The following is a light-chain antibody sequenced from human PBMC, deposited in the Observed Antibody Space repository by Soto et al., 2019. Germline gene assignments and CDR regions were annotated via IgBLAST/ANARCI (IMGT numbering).Light chain of an antibody. Sequence: EFVLIQTPGTLSLSPGESATLSCRVSQSLTSDYLAWYQQKPGQTPSLLIHGASSRVTGRPDRCSSSGSWRNDSLTTSRLEPEDVSVNYCQQYGIAPPITFGQGTRLEIK. CDR3: QQYGIAPPIT. CDR2: GAS. CDR1: QSLTSDY. V-gene: IGKV3-20*01. J-gene: IGKJ5*01.